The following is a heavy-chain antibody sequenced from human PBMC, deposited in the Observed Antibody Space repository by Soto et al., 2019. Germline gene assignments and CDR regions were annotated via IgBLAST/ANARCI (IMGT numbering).Heavy chain of an antibody. Sequence: GSLRLSGACSWFTFRNYWMHWVRQAPGKGLVWVSRISDYGRVNYADSVEGRFTISRDDAKSELYLQMSSLRLEDTAVYYCARGGEEPFDYWGQGALVTVSS. V-gene: IGHV3-74*01. CDR1: WFTFRNYW. CDR3: ARGGEEPFDY. J-gene: IGHJ4*02. D-gene: IGHD1-1*01. CDR2: ISDYGRV.